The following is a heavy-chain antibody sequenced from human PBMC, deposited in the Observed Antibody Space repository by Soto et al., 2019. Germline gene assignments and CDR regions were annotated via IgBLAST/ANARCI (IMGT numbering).Heavy chain of an antibody. J-gene: IGHJ4*02. Sequence: QVQLVQSGAEVKKPGSSVKVSCKASGGTFSSYAISWVRQAPGQGLEWMGGIIPIFGTANYAQKFQGRVTIPGDESTSRAYMELSSLRSEDTAVYYCAGGSVASSSWYSFDYWGQGTLVTVSS. CDR1: GGTFSSYA. V-gene: IGHV1-69*12. D-gene: IGHD6-13*01. CDR3: AGGSVASSSWYSFDY. CDR2: IIPIFGTA.